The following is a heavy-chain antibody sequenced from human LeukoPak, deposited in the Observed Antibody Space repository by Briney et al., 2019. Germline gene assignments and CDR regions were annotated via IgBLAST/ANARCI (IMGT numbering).Heavy chain of an antibody. CDR3: ARGADPYYYYYMDV. V-gene: IGHV4-4*07. CDR1: GGSISSYY. Sequence: ETLSLTCTVSGGSISSYYWSWIRQPAGKGLEWIGRIYTSGSTNYNPSLKSRVTMSVDTSKNQFSLRLSSVTAADTAVYYCARGADPYYYYYMDVWGKGTTVTVSS. J-gene: IGHJ6*03. CDR2: IYTSGST.